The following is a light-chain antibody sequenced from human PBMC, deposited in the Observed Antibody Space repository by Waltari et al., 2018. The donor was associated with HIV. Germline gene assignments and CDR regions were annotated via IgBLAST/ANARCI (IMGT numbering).Light chain of an antibody. CDR3: QQYSNWPPLT. J-gene: IGKJ4*01. V-gene: IGKV3-15*01. Sequence: EIVMTQSPATLSVSPGERATLSCRASQTIRTYLAWYQQKPGQAPRLLIFGASTRATDIPTRFSGSGSGTEFTLTISSLQSEDFAVYFCQQYSNWPPLTFGGGTKVEIK. CDR2: GAS. CDR1: QTIRTY.